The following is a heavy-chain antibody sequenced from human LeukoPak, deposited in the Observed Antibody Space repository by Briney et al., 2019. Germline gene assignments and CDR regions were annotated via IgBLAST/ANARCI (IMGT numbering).Heavy chain of an antibody. Sequence: SGGSLRLSCAASGFTVSSNYMNWVRQAPGKGLEWVSYISSSGSNIYYADSVKGRFTISRDNAKNSLYLQMNSLRAEDTAVYYCARGWISDSFDYWGQGTLVTVSS. CDR2: ISSSGSNI. CDR1: GFTVSSNY. D-gene: IGHD5-12*01. J-gene: IGHJ4*02. V-gene: IGHV3-48*03. CDR3: ARGWISDSFDY.